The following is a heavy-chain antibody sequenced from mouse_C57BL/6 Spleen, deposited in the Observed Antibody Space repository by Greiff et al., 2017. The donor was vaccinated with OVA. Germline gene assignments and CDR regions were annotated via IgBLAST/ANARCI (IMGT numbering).Heavy chain of an antibody. V-gene: IGHV2-2*01. D-gene: IGHD1-1*01. J-gene: IGHJ4*01. CDR2: IWSGGST. Sequence: VKLVESGPGLVQPSQSLSITCTVSGFSLTSYGVHWVRQSPGKGLEWLGVIWSGGSTDYNAAFISRLSISKDNSKSQVFFKMNSLQADDTAIYYCARNSLFITTVVEGMDYWGQGTSVTVSS. CDR3: ARNSLFITTVVEGMDY. CDR1: GFSLTSYG.